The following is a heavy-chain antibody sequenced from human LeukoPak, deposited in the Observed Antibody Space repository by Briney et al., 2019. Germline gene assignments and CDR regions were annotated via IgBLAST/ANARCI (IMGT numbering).Heavy chain of an antibody. D-gene: IGHD6-19*01. Sequence: GGSLRLSCEISGFTSKTFWMNWVRQAPGKGLEWVANINQDASDKHYVGSVAGRFSVSRDYAKNSVYLQMNSLRGEDTAVYYCALGSGWLSDYWSQGTLVTVSS. V-gene: IGHV3-7*03. J-gene: IGHJ4*02. CDR3: ALGSGWLSDY. CDR2: INQDASDK. CDR1: GFTSKTFW.